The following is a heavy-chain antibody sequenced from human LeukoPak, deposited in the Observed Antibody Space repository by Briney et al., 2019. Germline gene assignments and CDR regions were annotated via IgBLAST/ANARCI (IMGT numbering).Heavy chain of an antibody. CDR1: GYSISTAYY. CDR3: ARGTGSYSSSADY. D-gene: IGHD6-6*01. V-gene: IGHV4-38-2*02. CDR2: IYHTGTT. J-gene: IGHJ4*02. Sequence: SETLSLTCTVSGYSISTAYYWSWIRQPPGKGLEWIGTIYHTGTTYYNPSLESRVTISVDTSKNQFSLRLSSVTAADTAVYYCARGTGSYSSSADYWGQGTLVTVSS.